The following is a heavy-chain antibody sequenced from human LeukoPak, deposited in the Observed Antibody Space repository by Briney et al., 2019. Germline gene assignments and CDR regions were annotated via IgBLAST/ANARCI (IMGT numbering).Heavy chain of an antibody. CDR3: ARVSTLRTGDAH. D-gene: IGHD7-27*01. Sequence: PGGSLRLSCVASGFTISSNYMSWVRQAPGKGLEWISVIYTGGSTSYADSVKGRFTISRDSSTNTLFLQMNSLRAEDTAVYYCARVSTLRTGDAHWGQGTLVTVSS. V-gene: IGHV3-66*01. CDR1: GFTISSNY. CDR2: IYTGGST. J-gene: IGHJ4*02.